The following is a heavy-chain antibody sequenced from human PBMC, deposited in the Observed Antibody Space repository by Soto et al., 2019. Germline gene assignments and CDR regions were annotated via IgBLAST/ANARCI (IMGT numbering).Heavy chain of an antibody. J-gene: IGHJ4*02. CDR2: IYHSGST. CDR3: AAGGGLPRYY. V-gene: IGHV4-30-2*01. CDR1: GGSISSGGYS. D-gene: IGHD5-12*01. Sequence: QLQLQESGSGLVKPSQTLSLTCAVSGGSISSGGYSWSWIRQPPGKGLEWIGYIYHSGSTYYNPCRNTRVTISVDRSKTQFSLKLSSVPAADTAVYYCAAGGGLPRYYWGQGTLVTVSS.